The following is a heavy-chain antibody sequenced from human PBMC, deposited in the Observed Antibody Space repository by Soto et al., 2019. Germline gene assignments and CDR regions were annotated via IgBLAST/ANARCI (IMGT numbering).Heavy chain of an antibody. CDR1: CDWTSDNY. Sequence: WETLSDTCPVSCDWTSDNYPTGIRQPAGTGLEWIGRIHASGSTIYNPSLKSRLTMXLDKTKKQIYLRMKSVTAADXYVYYCAIHLQSAIINRGVHLASHGFYFWGQGEMLTVFS. CDR2: IHASGST. CDR3: AIHLQSAIINRGVHLASHGFYF. D-gene: IGHD3-10*01. J-gene: IGHJ4*01. V-gene: IGHV4-4*07.